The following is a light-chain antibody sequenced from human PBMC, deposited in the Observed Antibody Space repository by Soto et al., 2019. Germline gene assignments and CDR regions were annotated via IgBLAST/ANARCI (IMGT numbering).Light chain of an antibody. CDR3: CSYAGSYTL. J-gene: IGLJ2*01. Sequence: QSALTQPRSVSGSPGQSVTISCTGTSSDVGGYNYVSWYQQHPGKAPKLMIYDVSKRPSGVPDRFSGSKSGNTASLTISGLQAEDEADYYCCSYAGSYTLFGGGTQLTLL. CDR1: SSDVGGYNY. V-gene: IGLV2-11*01. CDR2: DVS.